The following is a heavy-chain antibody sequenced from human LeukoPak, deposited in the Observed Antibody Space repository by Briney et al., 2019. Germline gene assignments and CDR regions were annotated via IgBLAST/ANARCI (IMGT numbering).Heavy chain of an antibody. V-gene: IGHV3-23*01. CDR1: GFTFGNYP. Sequence: GGSLRLSCAASGFTFGNYPIHWVRQAPGKGLEWVATVSGSGDRMYHADSVKGRFTISRDNSKNTIYLQMNSLRAEDTALYYCAKAAAAPGFDFWGQGTLVTVSS. CDR3: AKAAAAPGFDF. CDR2: VSGSGDRM. J-gene: IGHJ4*02. D-gene: IGHD6-13*01.